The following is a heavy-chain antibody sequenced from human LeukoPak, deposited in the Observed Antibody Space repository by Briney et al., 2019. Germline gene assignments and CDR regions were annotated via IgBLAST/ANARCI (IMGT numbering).Heavy chain of an antibody. Sequence: GGSLRLSCAASGFTFSNYWMNWVRQAPGKGLEWVAKIKQDGSEKHYVDSVKGRFTISRDNAKNSLYLQMNSLRAEDTAVYYCARLPRGYSSSWYEGYFDYWGQGTLVTVSS. CDR2: IKQDGSEK. CDR3: ARLPRGYSSSWYEGYFDY. CDR1: GFTFSNYW. D-gene: IGHD6-13*01. J-gene: IGHJ4*02. V-gene: IGHV3-7*01.